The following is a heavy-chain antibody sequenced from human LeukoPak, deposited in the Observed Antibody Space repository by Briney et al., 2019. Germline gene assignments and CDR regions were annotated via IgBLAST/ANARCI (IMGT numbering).Heavy chain of an antibody. J-gene: IGHJ5*02. CDR1: GGSFSGYY. Sequence: PSETLSLTCAVYGGSFSGYYWSWIRQPPGKGLEWIGEINHSGSTNYNPSLKSRVTISVDTSKNQFSLKLSSVTAADTAVYYCAKVHYDYVWGSYRPNWFDPWGQGTLVTVSS. CDR3: AKVHYDYVWGSYRPNWFDP. V-gene: IGHV4-34*01. D-gene: IGHD3-16*02. CDR2: INHSGST.